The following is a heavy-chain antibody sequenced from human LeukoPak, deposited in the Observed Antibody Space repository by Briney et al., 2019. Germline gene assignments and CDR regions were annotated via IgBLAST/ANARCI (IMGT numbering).Heavy chain of an antibody. CDR2: ISAYNGNT. CDR1: GYTFTSYG. D-gene: IGHD3-22*01. J-gene: IGHJ4*02. CDR3: ARRIGYSGGYYDSSGYGY. Sequence: ASVKVSCKASGYTFTSYGISWVRQAPGQGLEWMGWISAYNGNTNYAQKLQGRVTMTTDTSTSTAYMELRSLRSDDTAVYYCARRIGYSGGYYDSSGYGYWGQGTLVTVSS. V-gene: IGHV1-18*01.